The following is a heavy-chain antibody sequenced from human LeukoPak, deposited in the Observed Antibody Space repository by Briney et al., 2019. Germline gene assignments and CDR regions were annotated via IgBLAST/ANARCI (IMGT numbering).Heavy chain of an antibody. V-gene: IGHV5-51*01. Sequence: GESLKISCKCSGYTFTSDWIGWVRQMPGKGLEWMGIIYPGDSDTRYSPSFQGQVTISADKSISTAYLQWSSLKASDTAMYYCARGAAAGRPVYNWFDPWGQGTLVTVSS. D-gene: IGHD6-13*01. CDR3: ARGAAAGRPVYNWFDP. J-gene: IGHJ5*02. CDR1: GYTFTSDW. CDR2: IYPGDSDT.